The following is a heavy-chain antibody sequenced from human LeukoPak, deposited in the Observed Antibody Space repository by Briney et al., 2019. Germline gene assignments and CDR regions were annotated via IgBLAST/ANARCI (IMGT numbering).Heavy chain of an antibody. Sequence: SESLSLTCAVYGGSFSGYYWSWIRQPPGKGLEWIGEINHSGSTNYNPSLKSRVTISVDTSKNQFSLKLSPVTAADTAVYYCARGPGYSSSYWGQGTLVTVSS. D-gene: IGHD6-13*01. CDR2: INHSGST. CDR3: ARGPGYSSSY. CDR1: GGSFSGYY. J-gene: IGHJ4*02. V-gene: IGHV4-34*01.